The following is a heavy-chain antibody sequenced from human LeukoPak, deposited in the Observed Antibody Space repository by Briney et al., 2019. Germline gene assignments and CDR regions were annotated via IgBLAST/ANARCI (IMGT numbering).Heavy chain of an antibody. J-gene: IGHJ6*02. CDR1: GGSISSSSYY. Sequence: ETLSLTCTVSGGSISSSSYYWGWIRQAPGKGLEWVSAISGSGGSTYYADSVKGRFTISRDNSKNTLYLQMNSLRAEDTAVYYCAKDLTFGGVTRYYYYGVDVWGQGTTVTVSS. CDR3: AKDLTFGGVTRYYYYGVDV. V-gene: IGHV3-23*01. CDR2: ISGSGGST. D-gene: IGHD3-16*01.